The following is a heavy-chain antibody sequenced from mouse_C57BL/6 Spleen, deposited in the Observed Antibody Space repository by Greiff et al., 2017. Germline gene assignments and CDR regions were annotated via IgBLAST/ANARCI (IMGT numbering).Heavy chain of an antibody. V-gene: IGHV1-7*01. CDR3: ARGDYDGYWYFDV. CDR2: INPSSGYT. Sequence: QVQLKQSGAELAKPGASVTLSCKASGYTFTSYWMHWVQQRPGQGLAWIGYINPSSGYTKYNQKFKDKATLTADKSSSTAYMQLSSLTYEDSAVYYCARGDYDGYWYFDVWGTGTTVTVSS. J-gene: IGHJ1*03. D-gene: IGHD2-4*01. CDR1: GYTFTSYW.